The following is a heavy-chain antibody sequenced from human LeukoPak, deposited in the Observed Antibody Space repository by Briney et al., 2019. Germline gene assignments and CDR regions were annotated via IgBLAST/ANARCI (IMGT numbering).Heavy chain of an antibody. Sequence: SETLSLTCAVSGGSISSSNWWSWVRQPPGKGLEWIGEIYHSGSTNYNPSLKSRVTISVDKSKNQFSLKLSSVTAADTAVYYCAREDGILTGYYFSRRGGFDYWGQGTLVTVSS. CDR2: IYHSGST. J-gene: IGHJ4*02. CDR3: AREDGILTGYYFSRRGGFDY. CDR1: GGSISSSNW. D-gene: IGHD3-9*01. V-gene: IGHV4-4*02.